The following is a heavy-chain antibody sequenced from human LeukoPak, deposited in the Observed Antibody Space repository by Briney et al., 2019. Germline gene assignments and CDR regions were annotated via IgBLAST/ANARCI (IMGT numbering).Heavy chain of an antibody. CDR3: ARPQSVLGWFDP. CDR2: IYSTEIT. CDR1: GGSINTYY. Sequence: SETLSLTCTVYGGSINTYYWSWIRQPAGKGLEWIGRIYSTEITTYNPSLKGRVTMSVDTSKNQFSLKLSSETAADTAVYYCARPQSVLGWFDPWGQGILVTVSS. V-gene: IGHV4-4*07. J-gene: IGHJ5*02.